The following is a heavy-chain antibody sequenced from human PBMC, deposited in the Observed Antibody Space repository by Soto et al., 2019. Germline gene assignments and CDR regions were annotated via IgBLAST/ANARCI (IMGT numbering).Heavy chain of an antibody. V-gene: IGHV1-18*01. Sequence: QVQLVQSGAEVKNSGASVKVSCKASGYTFTSYGFSWVRQAPGQGLEWMGWISASNGNTNYAQKLQGRVTMTTDTSTGTAYMELRSLRSDDTATYYCARRAASGRHFDHWGQGTLVSVSS. CDR3: ARRAASGRHFDH. J-gene: IGHJ4*02. D-gene: IGHD6-13*01. CDR1: GYTFTSYG. CDR2: ISASNGNT.